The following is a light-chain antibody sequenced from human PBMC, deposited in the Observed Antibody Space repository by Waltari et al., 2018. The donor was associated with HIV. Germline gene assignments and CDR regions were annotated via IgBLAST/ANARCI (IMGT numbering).Light chain of an antibody. CDR3: GTWDNSLSVWV. CDR1: SFHNDNNF. V-gene: IGLV1-51*01. CDR2: DNN. Sequence: QSVLTHPPSVSAAPGQKVTISCSGSSFHNDNNFVSWYQQFPGTAPKLLIYDNNKRPSGIPDRFSGSKSGTSATLGITGLQTGDEAHYYCGTWDNSLSVWVFGGGTKVTVL. J-gene: IGLJ3*02.